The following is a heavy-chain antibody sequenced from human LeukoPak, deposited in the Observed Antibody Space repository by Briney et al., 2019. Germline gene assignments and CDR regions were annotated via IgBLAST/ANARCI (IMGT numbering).Heavy chain of an antibody. Sequence: SETLSLTCAVSGGSFSGYYWYWIRQPPGKGLEWIGEINHGESTNYNPSLKSRATLSVDTSKNQFSLKLTSVTAADTAVYYCARDSGFGEFNNYWGQGTLVTVSS. V-gene: IGHV4-34*01. CDR1: GGSFSGYY. D-gene: IGHD3-10*01. CDR2: INHGEST. J-gene: IGHJ4*02. CDR3: ARDSGFGEFNNY.